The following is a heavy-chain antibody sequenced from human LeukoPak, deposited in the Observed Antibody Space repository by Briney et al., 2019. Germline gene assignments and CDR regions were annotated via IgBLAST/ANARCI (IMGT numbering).Heavy chain of an antibody. D-gene: IGHD3-16*01. Sequence: SETLSLTCTVSDGSISSSSYYWGWIRQPPGKGLEWIGSIYYSGSTNYNPSLKSRVTISVDTSKNQFSLKLSSVTAADTAVYYCARSGAPRMGDFEDYWGQGTLVTVSS. CDR3: ARSGAPRMGDFEDY. CDR2: IYYSGST. J-gene: IGHJ4*02. CDR1: DGSISSSSYY. V-gene: IGHV4-39*07.